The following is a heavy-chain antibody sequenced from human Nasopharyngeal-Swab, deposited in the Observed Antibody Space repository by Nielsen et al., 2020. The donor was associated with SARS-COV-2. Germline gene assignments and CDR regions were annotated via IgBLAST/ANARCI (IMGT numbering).Heavy chain of an antibody. CDR3: ASAIAAAGSS. J-gene: IGHJ5*02. Sequence: VRQMPGKGLEWVANINPDGSVKFYVDSVKGRFTISRDNVYNSVYLQMSSLTAEDTAVYYCASAIAAAGSSWGQGTLVTVLL. V-gene: IGHV3-7*05. D-gene: IGHD6-13*01. CDR2: INPDGSVK.